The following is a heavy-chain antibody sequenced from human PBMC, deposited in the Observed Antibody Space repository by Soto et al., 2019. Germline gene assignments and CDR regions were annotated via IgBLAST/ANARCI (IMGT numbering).Heavy chain of an antibody. CDR2: IYYSGST. J-gene: IGHJ4*02. V-gene: IGHV4-39*01. Sequence: SETLSLTCTVSGGSISSSSYYWGWIRQPPGKGLEWIGSIYYSGSTYYNPSLKSRVTISVDTSKNQFSLRLSSVTPEDTAVYYCARGGLKDGYNYYFDYWGQGTLVTVSS. D-gene: IGHD3-16*01. CDR1: GGSISSSSYY. CDR3: ARGGLKDGYNYYFDY.